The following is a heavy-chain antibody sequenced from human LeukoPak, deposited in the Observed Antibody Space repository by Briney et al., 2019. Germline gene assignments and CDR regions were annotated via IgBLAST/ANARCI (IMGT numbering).Heavy chain of an antibody. V-gene: IGHV1-2*02. J-gene: IGHJ4*02. CDR3: ARVTKRGYSGYGLPY. CDR2: INPNSGGT. CDR1: GYTFTGYY. Sequence: SVKVSCKASGYTFTGYYMHWVRQAPAQGLEWMGWINPNSGGTNYAQKFQGRVTMTRDTSISTAYMELSRLRSDDTAVYYCARVTKRGYSGYGLPYWGQGTLVTVSS. D-gene: IGHD5-12*01.